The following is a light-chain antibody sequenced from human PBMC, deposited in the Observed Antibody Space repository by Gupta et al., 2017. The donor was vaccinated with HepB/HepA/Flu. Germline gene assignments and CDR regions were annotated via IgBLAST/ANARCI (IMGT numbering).Light chain of an antibody. J-gene: IGKJ4*01. CDR1: QSVSSN. Sequence: EIVMTQSPATLSVSPGEGATLSCRASQSVSSNLAWYQQKPGQAPRLLINGASSRSTGIPARFSGSGSETEFTLTISSLQSEDFAVFYCQQYNNWPPLTFGGGTKVEIK. CDR3: QQYNNWPPLT. V-gene: IGKV3-15*01. CDR2: GAS.